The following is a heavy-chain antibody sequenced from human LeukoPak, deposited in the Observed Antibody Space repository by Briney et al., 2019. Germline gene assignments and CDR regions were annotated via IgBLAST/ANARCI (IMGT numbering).Heavy chain of an antibody. CDR1: GGSISSYF. V-gene: IGHV4-59*01. CDR2: IYYSGTT. J-gene: IGHJ6*03. Sequence: SETLSLTRTVSGGSISSYFWSWIRQPPGKGLEWIGHIYYSGTTNYNPSLKSRVTISVDTSKNQFSLNLSSVTAADTAVYYCATVHPRRYYYYMDVWGKGTTVTVSS. CDR3: ATVHPRRYYYYMDV.